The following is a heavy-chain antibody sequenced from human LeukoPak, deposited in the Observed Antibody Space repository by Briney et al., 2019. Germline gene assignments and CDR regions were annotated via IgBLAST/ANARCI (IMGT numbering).Heavy chain of an antibody. CDR3: VRDKGGRSGATYYDAFDV. CDR2: IDQGGSTK. D-gene: IGHD1-26*01. Sequence: PGGSLRLPCAASGFTFNTYWMIWVRQAPGKGLEWVANIDQGGSTKYYVDSLKGRFTISRDNAKNSLYLQMNSLRAEDTAVYYCVRDKGGRSGATYYDAFDVWGQGTMVTVSS. CDR1: GFTFNTYW. J-gene: IGHJ3*01. V-gene: IGHV3-7*01.